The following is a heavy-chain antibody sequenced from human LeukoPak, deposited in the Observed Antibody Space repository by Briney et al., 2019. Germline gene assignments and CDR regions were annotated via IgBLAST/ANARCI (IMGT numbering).Heavy chain of an antibody. J-gene: IGHJ4*02. CDR3: ARVLDGYSYVPYYFDY. Sequence: GSLRLSCAASGFPLSSYGMSWVRQAPGKGLEWVSSISSSSSYIYYADSVKGRFTISRDNAKNSLYLQMNSLRAEDTAVYYCARVLDGYSYVPYYFDYWGQGTLVTVSS. CDR1: GFPLSSYG. D-gene: IGHD5-18*01. V-gene: IGHV3-21*01. CDR2: ISSSSSYI.